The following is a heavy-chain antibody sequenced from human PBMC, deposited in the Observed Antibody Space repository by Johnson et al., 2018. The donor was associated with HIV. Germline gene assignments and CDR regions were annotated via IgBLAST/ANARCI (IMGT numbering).Heavy chain of an antibody. J-gene: IGHJ3*02. CDR2: INGDGSGI. D-gene: IGHD3-10*01. CDR1: GFTFSSYW. Sequence: VQLVESGGGLVQPGGSLRLSCAASGFTFSSYWMHWVRQGPGKGLVWVSRINGDGSGITYADSVKGRFTISRDNALKSLFLQMNSLRAEDTALYYCTKDMVSWFGELPWAFDTFDMWGQGTMVTVSS. CDR3: TKDMVSWFGELPWAFDTFDM. V-gene: IGHV3-74*01.